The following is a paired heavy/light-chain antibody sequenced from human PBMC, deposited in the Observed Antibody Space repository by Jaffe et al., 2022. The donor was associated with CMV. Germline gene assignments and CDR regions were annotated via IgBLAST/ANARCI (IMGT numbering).Heavy chain of an antibody. V-gene: IGHV4-59*12. J-gene: IGHJ4*02. CDR3: ASGYENFDY. D-gene: IGHD5-12*01. CDR2: RYHTGPI. CDR1: GASISSYY. Sequence: QVHLQESGPGLVKPSETLSLTCTVSGASISSYYWSWIRQAPGKGPESIGYRYHTGPINYNPSLKSRVTISLDTSKNQFSLTLNSVSAADTAVYYCASGYENFDYWGQGALVTVSS.
Light chain of an antibody. Sequence: EIVMTQSPATLSVSPGERATLSCRAGQSVSSNLAWYQQKAGQAPRLLIYGASTRATGIPARFSGSGSGTEFTLTISSLQSEDFAVYYCQQYNDWPYTFGQGTKLEIK. CDR1: QSVSSN. CDR3: QQYNDWPYT. J-gene: IGKJ2*01. V-gene: IGKV3-15*01. CDR2: GAS.